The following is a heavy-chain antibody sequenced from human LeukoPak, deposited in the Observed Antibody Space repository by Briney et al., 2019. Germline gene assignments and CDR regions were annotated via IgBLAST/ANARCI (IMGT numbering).Heavy chain of an antibody. CDR1: GFTFDDHA. CDR2: INWDGSRI. D-gene: IGHD3-22*01. V-gene: IGHV3-9*01. Sequence: GGSLRLSCAASGFTFDDHAMYWVRQAPGKGLEWVSGINWDGSRIGYADAVKGRFTISRDSAKNSLYLQMNSLRTEDTALYYCARASYYYDTSGLGAFDIWGQGTLVTVSS. CDR3: ARASYYYDTSGLGAFDI. J-gene: IGHJ3*02.